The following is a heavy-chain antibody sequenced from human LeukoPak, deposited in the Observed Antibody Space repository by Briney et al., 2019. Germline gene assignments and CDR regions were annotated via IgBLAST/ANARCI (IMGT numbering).Heavy chain of an antibody. CDR2: ISTSGSTI. V-gene: IGHV3-11*01. Sequence: GGSLRLSCAASGFTFSDYYMSWIRQAPGKGLEWVSYISTSGSTIYYADSVKGRFTISRDNAKNSLYLQMNSLRAEDTAVYYCARAATTVTTFPYYFDYWGQGTLVTVSS. CDR1: GFTFSDYY. D-gene: IGHD4-17*01. CDR3: ARAATTVTTFPYYFDY. J-gene: IGHJ4*02.